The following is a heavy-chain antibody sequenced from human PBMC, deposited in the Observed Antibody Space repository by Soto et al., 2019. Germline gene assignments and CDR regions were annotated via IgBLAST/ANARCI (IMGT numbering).Heavy chain of an antibody. J-gene: IGHJ2*01. CDR1: GFAFGSYW. D-gene: IGHD6-19*01. Sequence: EVQLVESGGGLVQPGGSLRLSCAASGFAFGSYWMHWVRQAPGKGLVWVARINSDGSDTSYANSVKGRFTISRDNGKNTVSLQMNRLRDEDTAVYFCARDAVAATWYFEIWGRGTLVAVSS. V-gene: IGHV3-74*01. CDR2: INSDGSDT. CDR3: ARDAVAATWYFEI.